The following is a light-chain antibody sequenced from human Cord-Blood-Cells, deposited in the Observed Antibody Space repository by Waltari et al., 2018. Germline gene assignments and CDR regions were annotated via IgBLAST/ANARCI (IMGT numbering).Light chain of an antibody. Sequence: QSVLTQPPSVSAAPGQKVTISCSGSSSNIGNNYVSWYQQRPGTAPKLLIYENNKRPAGIPDRYAGSKSGTSATLGITGLQTGDEADDYCGTWDSSLSAWVFGGGTKLTVL. V-gene: IGLV1-51*02. CDR2: ENN. CDR3: GTWDSSLSAWV. J-gene: IGLJ3*02. CDR1: SSNIGNNY.